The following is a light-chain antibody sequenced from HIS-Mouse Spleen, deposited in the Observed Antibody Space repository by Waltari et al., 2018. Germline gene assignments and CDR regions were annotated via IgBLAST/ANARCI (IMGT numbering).Light chain of an antibody. CDR1: SSDVGGYNY. CDR3: SSYTSSSTLEVV. CDR2: DVS. V-gene: IGLV2-14*03. J-gene: IGLJ2*01. Sequence: QSALTQPSSVSGSPGQSITISCTGTSSDVGGYNYVSWYPKHPGKAPKLMIYDVSNRPSGFSNRFAGSTSGNTASLTISGLQAEDEADYYCSSYTSSSTLEVVFGGGTKLTVL.